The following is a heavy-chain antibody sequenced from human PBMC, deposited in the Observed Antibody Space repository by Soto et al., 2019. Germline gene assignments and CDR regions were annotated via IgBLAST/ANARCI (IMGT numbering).Heavy chain of an antibody. CDR1: GGNVISNF. CDR3: ARGFYDILTNADAFDI. J-gene: IGHJ3*02. CDR2: TYSGSPT. Sequence: PGGSLRLSSTASGGNVISNFMSWVRQAPGKGLEWVSVTYSGSPTYYADSVKGRFTISRDNAQKSLYLQMNSLRVEDTAVYYCARGFYDILTNADAFDIWGQGTMVTVSS. V-gene: IGHV3-53*03. D-gene: IGHD3-9*01.